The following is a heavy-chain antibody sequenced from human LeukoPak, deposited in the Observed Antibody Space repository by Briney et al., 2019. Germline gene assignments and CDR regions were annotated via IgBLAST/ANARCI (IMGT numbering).Heavy chain of an antibody. CDR1: GFTFSNYA. CDR3: ARDYTYYYDSSGPP. V-gene: IGHV3-21*01. CDR2: ISSSSSYI. J-gene: IGHJ5*02. Sequence: GGSLRLSCAASGFTFSNYAMNWVRQAPGKGLEWVSSISSSSSYIYYADSVKGRFTISRDNAKNSLYLQMNSLRAEDTAVYYCARDYTYYYDSSGPPWGQGTLVTVSS. D-gene: IGHD3-22*01.